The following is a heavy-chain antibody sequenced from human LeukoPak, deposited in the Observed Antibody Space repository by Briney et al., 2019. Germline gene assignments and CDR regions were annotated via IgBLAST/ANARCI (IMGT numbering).Heavy chain of an antibody. CDR2: FIPIFGTT. J-gene: IGHJ4*02. Sequence: ASVKVSCKASGSTFSSDAISWVRQAPGQGLEWMGGFIPIFGTTNFAQKFRGRVTITADESTGTAYMELSSLRSDDTAMYYCARHQEAAAASGYFDYWGQGTLVTVSS. CDR1: GSTFSSDA. V-gene: IGHV1-69*13. CDR3: ARHQEAAAASGYFDY. D-gene: IGHD2-2*01.